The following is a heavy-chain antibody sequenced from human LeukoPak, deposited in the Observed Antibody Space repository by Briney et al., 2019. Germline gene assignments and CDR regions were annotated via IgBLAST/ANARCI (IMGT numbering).Heavy chain of an antibody. J-gene: IGHJ4*02. D-gene: IGHD3-16*02. CDR3: ARAAKTYYDYVWGSYRYVFDY. CDR1: GGSFSGYY. Sequence: NASETLSLTCAVYGGSFSGYYWSWIRQPPGKGLEWIGEINHSGSTNYNPSLKSRVTISVDTSKNQFSLKLSSVTAADTAVYYCARAAKTYYDYVWGSYRYVFDYWGQGTLVTVSS. V-gene: IGHV4-34*01. CDR2: INHSGST.